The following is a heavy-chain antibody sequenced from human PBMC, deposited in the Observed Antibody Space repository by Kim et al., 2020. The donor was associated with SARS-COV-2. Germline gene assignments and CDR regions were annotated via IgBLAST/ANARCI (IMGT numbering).Heavy chain of an antibody. D-gene: IGHD3-10*01. V-gene: IGHV1-2*02. J-gene: IGHJ5*02. Sequence: YAQKFQGRVTMTRDTSSSTAYMELSRLRSDDTAVYYCASQTMVRGGGFDPWGQGTLVTVSS. CDR3: ASQTMVRGGGFDP.